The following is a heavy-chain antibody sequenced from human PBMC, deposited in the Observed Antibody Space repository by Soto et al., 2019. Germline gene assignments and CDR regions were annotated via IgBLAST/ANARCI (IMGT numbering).Heavy chain of an antibody. V-gene: IGHV4-61*01. Sequence: PSETLSLTCTVSGGSVSSGNYYWSWIRQPPGKGLEWIGYMYHSGTTNYNPSLKSRVTMSIDTSKNQFSLKLKSVTAADTAVYYCARERLFSSGWYWFDPWGLGTLVTFSS. CDR2: MYHSGTT. D-gene: IGHD6-19*01. J-gene: IGHJ5*02. CDR1: GGSVSSGNYY. CDR3: ARERLFSSGWYWFDP.